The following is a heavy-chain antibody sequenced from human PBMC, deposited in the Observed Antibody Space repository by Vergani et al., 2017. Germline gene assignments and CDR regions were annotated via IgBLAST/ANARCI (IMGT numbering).Heavy chain of an antibody. CDR2: INPNSGGT. J-gene: IGHJ6*02. CDR3: ARDLVVGATYYYYGMDV. D-gene: IGHD1-26*01. CDR1: GYTFTGYY. V-gene: IGHV1-2*02. Sequence: QVQLVQSGAEVQKPGASVKVSCKASGYTFTGYYMHWVRQAPGQGLEWMRWINPNSGGTNYAQKFQGRVTMTRDTSISTAYMELSRLRSDDTAVYYCARDLVVGATYYYYGMDVWGQGTTVTVSS.